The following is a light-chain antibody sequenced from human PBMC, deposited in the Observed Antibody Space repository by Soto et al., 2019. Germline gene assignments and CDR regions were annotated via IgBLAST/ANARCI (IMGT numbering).Light chain of an antibody. V-gene: IGKV3-15*01. CDR1: QSVSSN. Sequence: EIVMTQSPATLSVSPGERATLSCRASQSVSSNLAWYQQKPGQAPRLLIYGASTRATGIPARFSGSGSVTEFTLTISGLQSEDFAVYYCQQYNNWPPWTFGQGTKVESK. CDR2: GAS. J-gene: IGKJ1*01. CDR3: QQYNNWPPWT.